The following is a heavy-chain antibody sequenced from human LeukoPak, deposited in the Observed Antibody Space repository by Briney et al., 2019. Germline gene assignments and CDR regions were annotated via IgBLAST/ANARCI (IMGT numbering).Heavy chain of an antibody. D-gene: IGHD4-11*01. J-gene: IGHJ4*02. Sequence: LETLSLTCTVSGGSISSYYWSWIRQPAGKGLEWIGRIYTSGSTNYNPSLKSRVSMSVDTSTNHFSLKLSSVTAADTAVYYCARLSTVTTSFDYWGQGTLVTVSS. V-gene: IGHV4-4*07. CDR1: GGSISSYY. CDR3: ARLSTVTTSFDY. CDR2: IYTSGST.